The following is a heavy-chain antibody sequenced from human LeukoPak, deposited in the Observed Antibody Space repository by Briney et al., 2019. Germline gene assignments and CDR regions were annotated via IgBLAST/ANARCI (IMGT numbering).Heavy chain of an antibody. D-gene: IGHD3-22*01. Sequence: PSETLSLTCTVSGGSISSYYWSWIRQPPGKGLEWIGYIYYSGSTNYNPSLKSRVTISVDTSKNQFSLKLSSVTAADTAVYYCARHAPPYYYDSSGSYVAFDIWGQGTMVTVSS. V-gene: IGHV4-59*08. CDR1: GGSISSYY. CDR2: IYYSGST. CDR3: ARHAPPYYYDSSGSYVAFDI. J-gene: IGHJ3*02.